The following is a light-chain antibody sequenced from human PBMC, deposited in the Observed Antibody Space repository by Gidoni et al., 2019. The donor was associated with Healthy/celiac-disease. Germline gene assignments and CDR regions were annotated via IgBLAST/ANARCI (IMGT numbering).Light chain of an antibody. CDR3: QQYNNWPPWT. CDR1: QSVSSN. CDR2: GAS. V-gene: IGKV3-15*01. J-gene: IGKJ1*01. Sequence: EIVITQSPATLSVSTGESATLSCRASQSVSSNLAWYQQTPGHTPRLLIYGASTRATGIPARFSGSGSGTEFTLTISSLQSEDFAVYYCQQYNNWPPWTFGQXTKVEIK.